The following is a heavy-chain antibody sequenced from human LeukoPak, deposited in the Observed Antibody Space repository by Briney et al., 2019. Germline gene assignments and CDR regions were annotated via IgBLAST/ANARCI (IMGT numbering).Heavy chain of an antibody. Sequence: GGSLRLSCAPSRFTFSSYAMSWVRQAPGKGLEWVSGISGSGGSTYNVDSVKGRFRISRDTSQYTLYLQMNSLRAEDTAVYYCAKTIAVASTISYFDYWGQGTLVTVSS. J-gene: IGHJ4*02. D-gene: IGHD6-19*01. V-gene: IGHV3-23*01. CDR3: AKTIAVASTISYFDY. CDR1: RFTFSSYA. CDR2: ISGSGGST.